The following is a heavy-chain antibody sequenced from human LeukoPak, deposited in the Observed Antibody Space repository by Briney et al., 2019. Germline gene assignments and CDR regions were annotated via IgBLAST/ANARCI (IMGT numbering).Heavy chain of an antibody. J-gene: IGHJ4*02. Sequence: GGSLRLSCAASGFTFSSYSMNWVRQAAGKGLEWVSYITGGSSTINYADSVKGRFTISRDKAKNSLYLQMNSLRAEDTAVYYCARTGLGMYSFDSWGQGTLVTVSS. V-gene: IGHV3-48*01. D-gene: IGHD3/OR15-3a*01. CDR3: ARTGLGMYSFDS. CDR2: ITGGSSTI. CDR1: GFTFSSYS.